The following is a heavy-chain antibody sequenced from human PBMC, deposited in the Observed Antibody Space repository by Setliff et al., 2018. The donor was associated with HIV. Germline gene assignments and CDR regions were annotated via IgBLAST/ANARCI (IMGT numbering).Heavy chain of an antibody. Sequence: GESLKISCKGSGYSFTSYWIGWVRQMPGKGLEWVGIIYPGDFETRYGPSFRGQVTISVQKSLNTAYLQWTVLKASDTAMYYCARRHRIGSTNGLFDTWGQGTLVTVSS. CDR3: ARRHRIGSTNGLFDT. V-gene: IGHV5-51*01. CDR1: GYSFTSYW. J-gene: IGHJ5*02. D-gene: IGHD2-2*01. CDR2: IYPGDFET.